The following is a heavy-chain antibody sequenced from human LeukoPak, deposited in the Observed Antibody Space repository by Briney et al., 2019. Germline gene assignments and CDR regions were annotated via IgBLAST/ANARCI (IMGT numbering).Heavy chain of an antibody. V-gene: IGHV1-2*02. CDR2: INPNSGGT. Sequence: ASVKVSCKPSGYTFTVYYMHRVRQAPGQGLEWMGWINPNSGGTNYAQKFQGRVTMTRDTSISTAYMELSSLRSDDTAIYYCARAHQLLPYNWFDPWGQGTLVTVSS. D-gene: IGHD2-2*01. CDR1: GYTFTVYY. J-gene: IGHJ5*02. CDR3: ARAHQLLPYNWFDP.